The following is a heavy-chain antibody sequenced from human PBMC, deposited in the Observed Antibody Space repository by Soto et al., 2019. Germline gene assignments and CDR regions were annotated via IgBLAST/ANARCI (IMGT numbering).Heavy chain of an antibody. CDR3: AMVKGGTTRRAVDS. CDR2: IYDNGGA. Sequence: QVQLQESGPGLVKPSQTLSLTCTVSGDSISSGGYYWSWIRQHPGKGQEWIGYIYDNGGAYYSPSLKGRVVISVDRSENQFSLRLSSVTAADTAVYYCAMVKGGTTRRAVDSWGQGTLVTVSS. CDR1: GDSISSGGYY. D-gene: IGHD1-7*01. V-gene: IGHV4-31*03. J-gene: IGHJ4*02.